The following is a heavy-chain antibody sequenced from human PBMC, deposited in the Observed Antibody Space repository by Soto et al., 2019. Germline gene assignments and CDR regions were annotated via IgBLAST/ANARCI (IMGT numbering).Heavy chain of an antibody. J-gene: IGHJ5*02. CDR1: GFTFSSYW. CDR2: IKQDGSEK. CDR3: ARWGYYGSGSHRWFDP. V-gene: IGHV3-7*03. D-gene: IGHD3-10*01. Sequence: GGSLRLSCAASGFTFSSYWMSWVRQAPGKGLEWVANIKQDGSEKYYVDSVKGRFTISRDNAKNSLYLQMNSLRAEDTAVYYCARWGYYGSGSHRWFDPWGQGTLVTVSS.